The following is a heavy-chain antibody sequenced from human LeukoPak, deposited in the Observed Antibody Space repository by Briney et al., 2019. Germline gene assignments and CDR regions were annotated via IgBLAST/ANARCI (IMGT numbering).Heavy chain of an antibody. D-gene: IGHD3-3*01. CDR2: IYTSGST. V-gene: IGHV4-4*07. CDR3: ARDSGITIFGVANYGMDV. J-gene: IGHJ6*02. Sequence: TSETLSLTCTVSGGSNSSYYWSWIRQPAGKGLEWIGRIYTSGSTNYNPSLKSRVTMSVDTPKNQFSLKLSSVTAADTAVYYCARDSGITIFGVANYGMDVWGQGTTVTVSS. CDR1: GGSNSSYY.